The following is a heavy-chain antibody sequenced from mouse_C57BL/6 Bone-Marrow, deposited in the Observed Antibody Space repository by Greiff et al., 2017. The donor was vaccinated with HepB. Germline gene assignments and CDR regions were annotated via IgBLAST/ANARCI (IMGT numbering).Heavy chain of an antibody. J-gene: IGHJ2*01. CDR3: ARSVVAMDYFDY. CDR2: IDPSDSYT. Sequence: VQLQQPGAELVMPGASVKLSCKASGYTFTSYWMHWVKQRPGQGLEWIGEIDPSDSYTNYNQKFKGKSTLTVDKSSSTAYMQLSSLTSEDSAVYYCARSVVAMDYFDYWGQGTTLTVSS. CDR1: GYTFTSYW. V-gene: IGHV1-69*01. D-gene: IGHD1-1*01.